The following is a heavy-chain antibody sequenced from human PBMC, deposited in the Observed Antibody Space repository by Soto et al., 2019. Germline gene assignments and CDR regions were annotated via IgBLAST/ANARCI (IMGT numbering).Heavy chain of an antibody. D-gene: IGHD6-13*01. Sequence: RASVKVSCKASGYTFTGYYMHWVRQAPGQGLEWMGWINPNSGGTNYAQKFQGRVTMTRDTSISTAYMELSRLRSDDTAVYYCAREQYSSSWYGSWFDPWGQGTLVTVSS. V-gene: IGHV1-2*02. CDR2: INPNSGGT. CDR1: GYTFTGYY. J-gene: IGHJ5*02. CDR3: AREQYSSSWYGSWFDP.